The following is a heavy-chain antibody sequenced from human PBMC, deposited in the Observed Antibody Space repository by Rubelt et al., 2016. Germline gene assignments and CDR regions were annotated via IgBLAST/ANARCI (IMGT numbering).Heavy chain of an antibody. J-gene: IGHJ5*02. CDR3: ARSPVTTVTTNWFDP. CDR1: GGSISSGGYY. CDR2: IYYSVST. D-gene: IGHD4-17*01. Sequence: QVQLQESGPGLVKPSQTLSLTCTVSGGSISSGGYYWRWIRQHPGKGLEWIGYIYYSVSTYYNPSLKIRVTISVDTSKNQFSLKLSSVTAADTAVYYCARSPVTTVTTNWFDPWGQGTLVTVSS. V-gene: IGHV4-31*03.